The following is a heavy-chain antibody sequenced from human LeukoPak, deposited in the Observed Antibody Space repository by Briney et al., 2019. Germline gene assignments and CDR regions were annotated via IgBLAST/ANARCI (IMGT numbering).Heavy chain of an antibody. D-gene: IGHD3-10*01. J-gene: IGHJ4*02. CDR1: GFTLSTYS. V-gene: IGHV3-23*01. CDR3: AKGESHPKYYFDY. CDR2: ISGSDGST. Sequence: GGSLRLSCAASGFTLSTYSMNWVRQAPGKGLEWVSSISGSDGSTYYADSVKGRFTISRDNSTNTLYLQMNSLRAEDTAVYYCAKGESHPKYYFDYWGQGTLVTISS.